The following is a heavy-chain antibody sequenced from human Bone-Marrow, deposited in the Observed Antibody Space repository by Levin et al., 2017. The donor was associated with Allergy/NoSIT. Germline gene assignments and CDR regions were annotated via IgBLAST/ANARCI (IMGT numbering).Heavy chain of an antibody. CDR3: TRDRPFSDFDY. CDR1: GFTFSSHT. V-gene: IGHV3-23*01. J-gene: IGHJ4*02. CDR2: IGGTGDHT. Sequence: PGESLKISCAASGFTFSSHTMNWVRQAPGRGLEWVSSIGGTGDHTFYADSVKGRFTISRDNSENTLYLQMNSLRAEDTALYYCTRDRPFSDFDYWGQGTLVTVSS. D-gene: IGHD2/OR15-2a*01.